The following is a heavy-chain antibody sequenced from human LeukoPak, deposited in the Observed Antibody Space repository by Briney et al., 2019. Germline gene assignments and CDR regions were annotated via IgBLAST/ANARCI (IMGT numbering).Heavy chain of an antibody. V-gene: IGHV3-21*01. CDR1: GFTFSSYS. Sequence: GGSLRLSCAASGFTFSSYSMNWIRQAPGKGLEWVSSISSSSSYIYYADSVKGRFTISRDNAKNSLYLQMNSLRAEDTAVYYCARAVSGSRIVVVIIESDYYYYYMDVWGKGTTVTVSS. D-gene: IGHD3-22*01. J-gene: IGHJ6*03. CDR2: ISSSSSYI. CDR3: ARAVSGSRIVVVIIESDYYYYYMDV.